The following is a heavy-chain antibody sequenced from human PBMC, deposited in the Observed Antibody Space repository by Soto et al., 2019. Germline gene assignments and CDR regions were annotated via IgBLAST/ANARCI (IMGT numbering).Heavy chain of an antibody. J-gene: IGHJ4*02. Sequence: PSETLSLTCAVYGGSFSGYYWSWIRQPPGKGLEWIGEINHSGSTNYNPSLKSRVTISVDTSKNQFSLKLSSVTAADTAVYYCARANDMVILNPTTRGYFDYWGQGTLVTVSS. V-gene: IGHV4-34*01. CDR2: INHSGST. CDR1: GGSFSGYY. CDR3: ARANDMVILNPTTRGYFDY. D-gene: IGHD1-7*01.